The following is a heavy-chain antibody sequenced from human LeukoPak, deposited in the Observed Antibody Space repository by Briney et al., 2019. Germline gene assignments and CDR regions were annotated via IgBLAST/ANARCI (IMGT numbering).Heavy chain of an antibody. J-gene: IGHJ5*02. Sequence: SETLSLTCAVYGGSFSGYYWSWIRQPPGKGLEWIGEINHSGSTNYNPSLKSRVTISVDTSKKQFSLKLSSVTAADTALYYCAKDKSYYYDSSGYYTNWFDPWGQGTLVTVSS. D-gene: IGHD3-22*01. CDR1: GGSFSGYY. CDR3: AKDKSYYYDSSGYYTNWFDP. CDR2: INHSGST. V-gene: IGHV4-34*01.